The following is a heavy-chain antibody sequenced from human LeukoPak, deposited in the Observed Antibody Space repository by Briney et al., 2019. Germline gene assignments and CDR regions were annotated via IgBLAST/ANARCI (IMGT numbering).Heavy chain of an antibody. D-gene: IGHD6-13*01. CDR2: INHSGST. CDR3: ARGDSSSWYISDYYGMDV. V-gene: IGHV4-34*01. Sequence: PSETLSLTCAVYGGSFSGYYWSWIRQPPGKGLEWIGEINHSGSTNYNPSLKSRVTISVDTSKNQFSLKLRSVTAADTAVYYCARGDSSSWYISDYYGMDVWGQGTTVTVSS. CDR1: GGSFSGYY. J-gene: IGHJ6*02.